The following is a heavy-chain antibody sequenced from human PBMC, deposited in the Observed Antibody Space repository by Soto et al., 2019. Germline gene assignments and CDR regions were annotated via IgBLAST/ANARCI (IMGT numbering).Heavy chain of an antibody. CDR1: GFTFSSYG. D-gene: IGHD3-3*01. Sequence: QVQLVESGGGVVQPGRSLRLSCAASGFTFSSYGMHWVRQAPGKGLEWVAVISYDGSNKYYADSVKGRFTISRDNSKNTLYLQINSLRAEDTAVYYCAKDSYVFWSGYIILHYYYGMDVWGQGTTVTVSS. CDR3: AKDSYVFWSGYIILHYYYGMDV. CDR2: ISYDGSNK. V-gene: IGHV3-30*18. J-gene: IGHJ6*02.